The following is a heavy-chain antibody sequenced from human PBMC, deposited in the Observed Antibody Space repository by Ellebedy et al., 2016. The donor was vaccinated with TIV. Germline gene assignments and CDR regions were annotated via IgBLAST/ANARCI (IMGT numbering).Heavy chain of an antibody. J-gene: IGHJ4*02. D-gene: IGHD3-16*02. Sequence: AASVKVSCKASGYTFTSYGFSWVRQAPGQGLEWMGWISGYSGNRNYAQKLQGRVTMTTDTSTNTAYMELRSLRSEDTAVYYCGRVVSDYIWGSYRLDYWGQGTLVTVSS. CDR1: GYTFTSYG. CDR3: GRVVSDYIWGSYRLDY. V-gene: IGHV1-18*01. CDR2: ISGYSGNR.